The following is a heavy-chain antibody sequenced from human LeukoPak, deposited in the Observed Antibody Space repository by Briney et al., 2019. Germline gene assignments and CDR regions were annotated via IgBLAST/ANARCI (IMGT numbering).Heavy chain of an antibody. CDR1: GGSFSGYY. CDR3: ARGDYGEI. CDR2: INHSGST. J-gene: IGHJ3*02. D-gene: IGHD4-17*01. V-gene: IGHV4-34*01. Sequence: PSQTLSLTCAVYGGSFSGYYWSWIRQPPGKGLEWIGEINHSGSTNYNPSLRSRVTISVDTSKNQFSLKLSSVTAADTAVYYCARGDYGEIWGQGTMVTVSS.